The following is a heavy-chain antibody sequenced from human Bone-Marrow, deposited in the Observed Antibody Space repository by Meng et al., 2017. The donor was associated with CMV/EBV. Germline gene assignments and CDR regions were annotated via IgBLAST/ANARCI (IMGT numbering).Heavy chain of an antibody. CDR1: GAPFSGY. V-gene: IGHV4-34*01. J-gene: IGHJ4*02. Sequence: QVHLQPGGAGLWRPRGPLPFPGCVLGAPFSGYWSWVRQPPGKGLEWIGEITHSGSTNYNVSLKSRVTISIDTSKNQFSLKLSSVTATDTAVYYCAPGFRSWSGSYSSWGQGTLVTVSS. CDR3: APGFRSWSGSYSS. CDR2: ITHSGST. D-gene: IGHD1-26*01.